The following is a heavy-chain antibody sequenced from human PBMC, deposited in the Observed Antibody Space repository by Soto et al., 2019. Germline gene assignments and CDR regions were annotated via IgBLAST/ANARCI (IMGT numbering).Heavy chain of an antibody. V-gene: IGHV4-59*01. J-gene: IGHJ4*02. CDR1: GGSISSYY. CDR2: IYYSGST. D-gene: IGHD3-3*01. CDR3: ARDGESFGDFWSGYYWAY. Sequence: SETLSLTCTVSGGSISSYYWSWIRQPPGKGLEWIVYIYYSGSTNYNPSLKSRVTISVDTSKNQFSLKLSSVTAADTAAYYCARDGESFGDFWSGYYWAYWGQGTLVTVSS.